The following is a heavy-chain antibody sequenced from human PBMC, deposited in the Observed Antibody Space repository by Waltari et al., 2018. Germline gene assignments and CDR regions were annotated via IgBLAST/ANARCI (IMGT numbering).Heavy chain of an antibody. CDR2: MNPNSGDT. CDR3: ARERHPLMEVGYLLALDP. Sequence: QVQLVQSGAEVMKPGASVKLSCKASGYTFTTYEIHWVRQATGQGLEWMGWMNPNSGDTGYAQKFQGRVTMTRDTLMNIAYMELTSLTSEDTAVYYCARERHPLMEVGYLLALDPWGQGTLVTVSS. V-gene: IGHV1-8*02. J-gene: IGHJ5*02. CDR1: GYTFTTYE. D-gene: IGHD2-21*01.